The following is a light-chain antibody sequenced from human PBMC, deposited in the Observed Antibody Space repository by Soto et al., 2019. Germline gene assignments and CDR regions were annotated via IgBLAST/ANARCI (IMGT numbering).Light chain of an antibody. Sequence: QSVLAQPPSLSGIPGQRVTISCSGSSSNIGKNTVSWYQQLPGAAPKPLISTDNRRPSGVPDRFSGSKSGTSASLAISGLQSEDEADYYCAAWDNSLNGHVFGTGTKVTVL. CDR3: AAWDNSLNGHV. CDR1: SSNIGKNT. J-gene: IGLJ1*01. CDR2: TDN. V-gene: IGLV1-44*01.